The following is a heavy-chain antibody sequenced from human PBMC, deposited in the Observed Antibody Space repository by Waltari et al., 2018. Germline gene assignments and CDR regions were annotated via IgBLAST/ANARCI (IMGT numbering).Heavy chain of an antibody. CDR2: VYVTGNT. D-gene: IGHD2-15*01. V-gene: IGHV3-53*03. CDR3: ARRLVVAGTLDVFDL. CDR1: GFTVNSDY. J-gene: IGHJ3*01. Sequence: EVQLLESGGDLIPPGGSLSLSCAASGFTVNSDYINWVRQSPGKGLEWVSVVYVTGNTDYADSVKGRFTTSRDNSKNTVYLQMDSLRVEDTAMYYCARRLVVAGTLDVFDLWGQGTRVIVSS.